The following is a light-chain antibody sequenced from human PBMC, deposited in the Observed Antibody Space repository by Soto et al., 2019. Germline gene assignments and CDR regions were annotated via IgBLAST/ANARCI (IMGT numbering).Light chain of an antibody. V-gene: IGKV2-30*01. CDR1: QSLEDSDGNTF. Sequence: DVVLTQSPLSLPVTLGQPASISYRPSQSLEDSDGNTFLTWFQQRPGQSPSRLIYRVSTRGSGVPVRFSGSGSGTTFTLKISRVEAEDVGVYFCMQGTAMWTFGQGTKVDIK. CDR2: RVS. J-gene: IGKJ1*01. CDR3: MQGTAMWT.